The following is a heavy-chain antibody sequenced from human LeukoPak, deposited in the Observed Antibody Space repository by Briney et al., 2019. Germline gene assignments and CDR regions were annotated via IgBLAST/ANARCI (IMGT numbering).Heavy chain of an antibody. Sequence: GASVKVPCKTGGFTFIGNYLHWVRQAPGQGLEWMGMINPNGGHTDYAQNFQDRVTMTRDMSTSTVYMELSSLRSEDTAVFYCARSKDNRGYDVRHLDYWGQGTLVTVSS. CDR3: ARSKDNRGYDVRHLDY. CDR1: GFTFIGNY. V-gene: IGHV1-46*01. J-gene: IGHJ4*02. CDR2: INPNGGHT. D-gene: IGHD2-2*01.